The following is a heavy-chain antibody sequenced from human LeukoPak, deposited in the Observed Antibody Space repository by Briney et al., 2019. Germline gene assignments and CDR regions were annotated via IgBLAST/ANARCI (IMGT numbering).Heavy chain of an antibody. V-gene: IGHV3-23*01. Sequence: PGGSLRLSCAASGFTFSSYAMSWVRQAPGKGREGGSAISGSGGSTYYADSVKGRFTISRDNSKNTLYLQMNSLRAEDTAVYYCAKQHRVTTYYGMDVWGQGTTVTVSS. J-gene: IGHJ6*02. CDR2: ISGSGGST. D-gene: IGHD3-22*01. CDR3: AKQHRVTTYYGMDV. CDR1: GFTFSSYA.